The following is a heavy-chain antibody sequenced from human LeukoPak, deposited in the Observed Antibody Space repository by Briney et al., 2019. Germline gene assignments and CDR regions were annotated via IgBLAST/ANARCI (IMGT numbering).Heavy chain of an antibody. J-gene: IGHJ4*02. CDR2: INHSGST. V-gene: IGHV4-34*01. CDR1: GGSFSGYY. D-gene: IGHD3-10*01. CDR3: ARSGFGELFLFDY. Sequence: SETLSLTCAVYGGSFSGYYWSWIRQPPGKGLEWIGEINHSGSTNYNPSLTSRVTISVDTSKNQFSLKLSSVTAADTAVYYCARSGFGELFLFDYWGQGTLVTVSS.